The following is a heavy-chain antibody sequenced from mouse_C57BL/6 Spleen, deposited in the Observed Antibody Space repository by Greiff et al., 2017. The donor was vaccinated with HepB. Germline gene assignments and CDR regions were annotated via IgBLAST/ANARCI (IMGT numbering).Heavy chain of an antibody. V-gene: IGHV1-82*01. D-gene: IGHD2-2*01. Sequence: QVQLQQSGPELVKPGASVKISCKASGYAFSSSWMNWVKQRPGKGLEWIGDIYPGSGSTNYNEKFKSKATLTVDTSSSTAYMQLSSLTSEDSAIYFCARGGYYGYDYYAMDYWGQGTSVTVSS. CDR1: GYAFSSSW. CDR2: IYPGSGST. J-gene: IGHJ4*01. CDR3: ARGGYYGYDYYAMDY.